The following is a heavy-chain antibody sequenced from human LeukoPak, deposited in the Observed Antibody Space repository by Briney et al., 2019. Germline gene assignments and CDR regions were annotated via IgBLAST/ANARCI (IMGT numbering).Heavy chain of an antibody. J-gene: IGHJ4*02. CDR3: ARDGTGSGSYPSLY. D-gene: IGHD1-26*01. Sequence: GASVKVSCKASGYTFSGYYMHWVRQAPGQGLEWMGWINPNSGGTNYAQKFQGRVTMTRDTSISTAYMELSRLRSDDTAVYYCARDGTGSGSYPSLYWGQGTLVTVSS. CDR1: GYTFSGYY. CDR2: INPNSGGT. V-gene: IGHV1-2*02.